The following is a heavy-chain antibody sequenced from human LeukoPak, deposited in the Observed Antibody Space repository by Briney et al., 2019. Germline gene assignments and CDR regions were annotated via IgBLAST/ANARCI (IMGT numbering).Heavy chain of an antibody. CDR3: ARGAYYYED. D-gene: IGHD3-22*01. V-gene: IGHV3-48*01. Sequence: GGSLRLSCAASGFTFGSHSMNWVRQAPGKGLEWVSYISSSSSTIYYADSVKGRFTISRDNAKNSLYLQMNSLRAEDTAVYYCARGAYYYEDWGQGTLVTVSS. CDR2: ISSSSSTI. CDR1: GFTFGSHS. J-gene: IGHJ4*02.